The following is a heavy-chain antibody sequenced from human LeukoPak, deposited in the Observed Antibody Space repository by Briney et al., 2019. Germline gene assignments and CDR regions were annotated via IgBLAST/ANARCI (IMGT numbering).Heavy chain of an antibody. CDR2: IIPILGIA. CDR3: ASRPRMVRSEYWFDP. D-gene: IGHD3-10*01. Sequence: SVKVSCKASGYTFASYGISWLRQAPGQGLEWMGRIIPILGIANYAQKFQGRVTITADKSTSTAYMELSSLRSEDTAVYYCASRPRMVRSEYWFDPWGQGTLVTVSS. J-gene: IGHJ5*02. CDR1: GYTFASYG. V-gene: IGHV1-69*04.